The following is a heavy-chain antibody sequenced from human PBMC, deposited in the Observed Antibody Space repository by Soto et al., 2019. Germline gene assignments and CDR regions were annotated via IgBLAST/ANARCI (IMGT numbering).Heavy chain of an antibody. V-gene: IGHV3-30-3*01. CDR3: ARGDREDIAVVVGVRPGEYGVDV. CDR1: GFTFKNYA. Sequence: QVQLVESGGGVVQPGRSLRLSCAASGFTFKNYAMHWVRQAPGTGLECVAVISYDGSNKFYRDYVKGRFPISRDNSKNTLYLQINSLRYEDTAVYYCARGDREDIAVVVGVRPGEYGVDVWGQGTTVTVSS. J-gene: IGHJ6*02. CDR2: ISYDGSNK. D-gene: IGHD2-15*01.